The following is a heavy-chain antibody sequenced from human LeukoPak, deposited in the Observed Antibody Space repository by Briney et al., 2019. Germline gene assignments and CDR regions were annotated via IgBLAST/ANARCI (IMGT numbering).Heavy chain of an antibody. Sequence: GGSLRLSCAASGFTFSSYNMNWVRQAPGKGLEWVSSISSSSSYIYYADSVRGRFTISRDNAKNSLYLQMNSLRAEDTAVYYCAKNLYCGGGSCYPSALGMDVWGQGTTVTVSS. CDR3: AKNLYCGGGSCYPSALGMDV. D-gene: IGHD2-15*01. CDR2: ISSSSSYI. J-gene: IGHJ6*02. CDR1: GFTFSSYN. V-gene: IGHV3-21*01.